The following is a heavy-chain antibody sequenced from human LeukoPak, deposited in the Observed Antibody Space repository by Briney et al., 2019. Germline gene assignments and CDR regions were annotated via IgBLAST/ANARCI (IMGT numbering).Heavy chain of an antibody. J-gene: IGHJ4*02. V-gene: IGHV4-34*01. CDR2: INHSGST. CDR3: ARAGGFITVTTDY. Sequence: SETLSLTCAVYGGSFSGYYWSWIRQPPGKGLEWIGEINHSGSTNYNPSLKSRVTISVDTPKNQFSLKLSSVTAADTAVYYCARAGGFITVTTDYWGQGTLVTVSS. CDR1: GGSFSGYY. D-gene: IGHD4-17*01.